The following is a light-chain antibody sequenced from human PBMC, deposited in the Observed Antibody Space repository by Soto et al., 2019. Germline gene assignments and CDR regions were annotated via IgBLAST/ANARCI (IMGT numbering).Light chain of an antibody. Sequence: EIVLTQSPGTLSLSPGERAILSCRASQSVNNNYLAWYQQKPGQAPRLLIYGASGRATGIPDRFSGSGSETDFTLTISRLEPEDFAVYYCQQYGRSPRTFGQGTKLEIK. CDR3: QQYGRSPRT. CDR2: GAS. J-gene: IGKJ2*01. CDR1: QSVNNNY. V-gene: IGKV3-20*01.